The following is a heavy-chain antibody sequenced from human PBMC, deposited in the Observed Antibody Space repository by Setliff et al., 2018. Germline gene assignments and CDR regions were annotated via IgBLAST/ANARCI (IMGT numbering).Heavy chain of an antibody. D-gene: IGHD4-4*01. Sequence: LRLSCAASGFTFSSYAMSWVRQAPGKGLEWVSAISGSGGSTYYADSVKGRFTISRDNSKNTLYLQMNSLRAEDTAVYYCAKDFFYSNYSYYYYYMDVWGKGTTVTVSS. V-gene: IGHV3-23*01. CDR2: ISGSGGST. J-gene: IGHJ6*03. CDR1: GFTFSSYA. CDR3: AKDFFYSNYSYYYYYMDV.